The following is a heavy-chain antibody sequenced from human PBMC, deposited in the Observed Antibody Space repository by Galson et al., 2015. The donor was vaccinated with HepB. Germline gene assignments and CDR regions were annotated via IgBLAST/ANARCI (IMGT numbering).Heavy chain of an antibody. CDR3: AKINYYDSSGDY. V-gene: IGHV3-7*03. Sequence: SLRLSCAVSGLPFTSYSMYWIRQAPGKGLEWVANINQDGSQKYYVDAVEGRFTISRDNARSSVFLQMNSLRAEDTATYYCAKINYYDSSGDYWGRGTLVTVSS. CDR1: GLPFTSYS. D-gene: IGHD3-22*01. J-gene: IGHJ4*02. CDR2: INQDGSQK.